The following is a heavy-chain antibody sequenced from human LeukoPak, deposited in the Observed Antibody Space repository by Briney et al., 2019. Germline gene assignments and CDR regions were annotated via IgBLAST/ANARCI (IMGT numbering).Heavy chain of an antibody. Sequence: SSETLSLTCTVSGGSISSSSCYWGWIRQPPGKGLEWVGSIYYSGSAFYNPSLKSRVTISMATSKNQFSLRLSSVTAADTAVYYCARDLGGILGYFDYWGQGTLVTVSS. CDR2: IYYSGSA. V-gene: IGHV4-39*07. CDR1: GGSISSSSCY. D-gene: IGHD3-16*01. CDR3: ARDLGGILGYFDY. J-gene: IGHJ4*02.